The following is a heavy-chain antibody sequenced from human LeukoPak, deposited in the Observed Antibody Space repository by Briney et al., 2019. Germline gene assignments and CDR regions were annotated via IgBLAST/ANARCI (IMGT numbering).Heavy chain of an antibody. D-gene: IGHD6-13*01. V-gene: IGHV3-48*02. J-gene: IGHJ1*01. CDR1: GFTFSSYS. CDR2: ISRPGNTV. CDR3: AREQGRGSTWYPEYFQP. Sequence: PGGSLRLSCEGSGFTFSSYSMNWVRQAPGKGLEWVSYISRPGNTVYYADSVRGRFAISRDNAMNSLYLQMSSLRDEDTAVYYCAREQGRGSTWYPEYFQPWGQGTLVIVSS.